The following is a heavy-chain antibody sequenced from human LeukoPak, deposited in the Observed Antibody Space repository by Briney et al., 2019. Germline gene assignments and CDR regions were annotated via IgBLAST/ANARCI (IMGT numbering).Heavy chain of an antibody. J-gene: IGHJ4*02. CDR1: GGSISSSSYY. Sequence: SETLSLTCTVSGGSISSSSYYWGWIRQPPGKGLEWIGSINYSGSTYYNPSLKSRVTISVDTSKNQFSLKLSSVTAADTAVYYCARVSVTMVGYWGQGTLVTVSS. CDR2: INYSGST. V-gene: IGHV4-39*07. CDR3: ARVSVTMVGY. D-gene: IGHD4-23*01.